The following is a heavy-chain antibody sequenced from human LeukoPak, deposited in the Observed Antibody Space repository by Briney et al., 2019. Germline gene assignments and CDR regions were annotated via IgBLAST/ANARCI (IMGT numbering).Heavy chain of an antibody. V-gene: IGHV4-38-2*01. D-gene: IGHD2-21*02. CDR2: IYHSGST. CDR3: ARAKCGGDCYPRASNWFDP. Sequence: PSETLSLTCAVSGYSISSGYYWGWIRQPPGKGLKWIGSIYHSGSTYYNPSLKSRVTISVDTSKNQFSLKLSSVTAADTAVYYCARAKCGGDCYPRASNWFDPWGQGTLVTVSS. J-gene: IGHJ5*02. CDR1: GYSISSGYY.